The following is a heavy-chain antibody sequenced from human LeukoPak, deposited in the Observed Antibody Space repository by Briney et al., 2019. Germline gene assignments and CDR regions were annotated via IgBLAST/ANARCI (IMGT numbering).Heavy chain of an antibody. CDR3: ASASSHRIAAGGDY. J-gene: IGHJ4*02. CDR1: GFTFSNYW. D-gene: IGHD6-13*01. V-gene: IGHV3-74*01. Sequence: PGGSLRLSCAASGFTFSNYWVHWVRQGPGEGLVWVSRINSDGSSRNYADSVKGRFTISRDNAKNTLYLQMNSPRAEDTAVYYCASASSHRIAAGGDYWGQGTLVTVSS. CDR2: INSDGSSR.